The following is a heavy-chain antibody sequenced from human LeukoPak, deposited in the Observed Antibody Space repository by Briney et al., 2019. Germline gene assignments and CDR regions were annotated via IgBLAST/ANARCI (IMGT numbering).Heavy chain of an antibody. CDR2: IYPGDSDT. J-gene: IGHJ4*02. CDR1: GYSFTSYW. Sequence: GESLKISCKGSGYSFTSYWIGWVRQMPGKGLEWMGIIYPGDSDTRYSPSFQGQVTISADKSISTAYLQWSSLKASDTAMYYCARQGDGYYDSSGYPDYWGQGTLVTVSS. V-gene: IGHV5-51*01. D-gene: IGHD3-22*01. CDR3: ARQGDGYYDSSGYPDY.